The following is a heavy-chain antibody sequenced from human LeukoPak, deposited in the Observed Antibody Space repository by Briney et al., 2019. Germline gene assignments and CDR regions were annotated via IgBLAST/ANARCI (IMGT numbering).Heavy chain of an antibody. CDR3: AGQSVGFVYSSGYYFTPPSYYYIDV. CDR1: GGSSSVYK. CDR2: INDSGRT. D-gene: IGHD3-22*01. J-gene: IGHJ6*03. V-gene: IGHV4-34*01. Sequence: SETLSLTRALSGGSSSVYKWSWVGEPPGKGVEGRGEINDSGRTNYNPSLKSRVSISVDTSNIHFSLNMNSVTAAYTTMYYCAGQSVGFVYSSGYYFTPPSYYYIDVWGKGTMVTVSS.